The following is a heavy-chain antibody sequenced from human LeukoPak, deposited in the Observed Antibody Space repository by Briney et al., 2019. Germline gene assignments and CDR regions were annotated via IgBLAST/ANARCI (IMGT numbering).Heavy chain of an antibody. J-gene: IGHJ4*02. D-gene: IGHD6-13*01. Sequence: GGSLRLSCAASGFTFSSYAMHWVRQAPGKGLKWVAVISYDGSNKYYADSVKGRFTISRDNSKNTLYLQMNSLRAEDTAVYYCARERGAGLSSSWVDYWGQGTLVTVSS. CDR2: ISYDGSNK. CDR1: GFTFSSYA. CDR3: ARERGAGLSSSWVDY. V-gene: IGHV3-30-3*01.